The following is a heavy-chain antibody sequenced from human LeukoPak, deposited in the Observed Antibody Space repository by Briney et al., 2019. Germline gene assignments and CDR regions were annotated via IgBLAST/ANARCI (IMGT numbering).Heavy chain of an antibody. D-gene: IGHD3-10*01. Sequence: ASVKVSCKASGYRFTDYYMHWVRQAPGQGLEWMGIINPSGGSTNYAQKFQGRVTMTRDMSMSTVYMELSSLRSEDTAVYYCARAAHGSGSYYYDPWGQGTLVTVSS. V-gene: IGHV1-46*01. CDR2: INPSGGST. CDR3: ARAAHGSGSYYYDP. CDR1: GYRFTDYY. J-gene: IGHJ5*02.